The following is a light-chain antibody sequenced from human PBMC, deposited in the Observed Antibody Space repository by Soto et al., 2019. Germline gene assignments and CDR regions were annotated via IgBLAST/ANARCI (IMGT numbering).Light chain of an antibody. Sequence: QSALTQPPSASGSPGQSVTISCTGTSSDVGGYNSVSWYQHHPGKAPQLMIYEVSNRPSGVPDRFSGSKSDNTASLTVSGLQAEDEADYYCSSFAGSNSVIFGGGTKLTVL. V-gene: IGLV2-8*01. CDR2: EVS. J-gene: IGLJ2*01. CDR1: SSDVGGYNS. CDR3: SSFAGSNSVI.